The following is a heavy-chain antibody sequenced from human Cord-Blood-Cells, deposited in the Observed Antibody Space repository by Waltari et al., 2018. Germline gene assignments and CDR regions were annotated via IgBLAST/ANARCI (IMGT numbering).Heavy chain of an antibody. CDR2: ILYDGSNK. CDR1: GFTFSSYG. D-gene: IGHD6-6*01. J-gene: IGHJ4*02. V-gene: IGHV3-33*01. CDR3: ARGRIAARL. Sequence: QVQLVESGGGVVQPGRSLRLSCAASGFTFSSYGMHCVRRDPGKGLEWVAVILYDGSNKYYADSVKGRFTISRDNSKNTLYLQMNSLRAEDTAVYYCARGRIAARLWGQGTLVTVSS.